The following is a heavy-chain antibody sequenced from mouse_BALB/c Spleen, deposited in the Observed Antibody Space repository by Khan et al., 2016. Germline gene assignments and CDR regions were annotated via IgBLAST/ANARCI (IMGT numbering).Heavy chain of an antibody. V-gene: IGHV1S136*01. CDR1: GYTFTSYV. CDR2: INPYNDGT. D-gene: IGHD2-14*01. Sequence: VQLQQSGPELVKPGASVKMSCKASGYTFTSYVMHWVKQKPGQGFEWIGYINPYNDGTKYKEKFKGKATLTSDKSSSTAYVALCSLTSEDSAVYSGARYDYAMDCWGQGTSVTVSS. CDR3: ARYDYAMDC. J-gene: IGHJ4*01.